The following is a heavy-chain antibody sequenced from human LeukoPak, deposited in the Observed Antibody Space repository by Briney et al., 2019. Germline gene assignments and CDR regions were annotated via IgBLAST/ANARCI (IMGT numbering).Heavy chain of an antibody. CDR1: GGSFSGYY. V-gene: IGHV4-34*01. CDR2: INHSGST. J-gene: IGHJ4*02. CDR3: ARAERQLGFDY. D-gene: IGHD1-14*01. Sequence: SETLSFTCAVYGGSFSGYYWSWIRQPPGKGLEWIGEINHSGSTNYNPSLKSRVTISVDTPKNQFSLKLSSVTAADTAVYYCARAERQLGFDYWGQGTLVTVSS.